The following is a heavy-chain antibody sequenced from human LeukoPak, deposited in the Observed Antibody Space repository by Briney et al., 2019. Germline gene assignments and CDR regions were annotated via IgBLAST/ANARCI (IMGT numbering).Heavy chain of an antibody. Sequence: PSETLSLTCTVSGVSISSDYWGWIRQAPGKGPEWIGWVYHSGTTNYNPSLKSRVTISIDSSRNQFSLNLNSVTAADTAVYYCARMEVRGSYGPSYWYYFDYWGQGTLVTVSS. CDR2: VYHSGTT. CDR1: GVSISSDY. V-gene: IGHV4-4*08. D-gene: IGHD5-18*01. CDR3: ARMEVRGSYGPSYWYYFDY. J-gene: IGHJ4*02.